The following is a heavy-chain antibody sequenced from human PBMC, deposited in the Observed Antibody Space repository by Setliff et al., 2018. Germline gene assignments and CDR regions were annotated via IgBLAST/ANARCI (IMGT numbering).Heavy chain of an antibody. D-gene: IGHD2-15*01. CDR3: ATERGLVVSATDYYYYMDV. CDR2: INPIFGTA. CDR1: GGTFTNYA. Sequence: SVKVSCKASGGTFTNYAINWVRQAPGQGLEWMGGINPIFGTADYTQNFQGRVTITTDESTSTAYMELSSLRSEDTAIYYCATERGLVVSATDYYYYMDVRGKGTTVTVSS. V-gene: IGHV1-69*05. J-gene: IGHJ6*03.